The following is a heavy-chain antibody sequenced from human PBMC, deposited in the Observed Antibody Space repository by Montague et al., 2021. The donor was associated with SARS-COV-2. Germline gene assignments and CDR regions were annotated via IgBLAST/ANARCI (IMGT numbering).Heavy chain of an antibody. CDR3: ARDPYDFWSGANPGMDV. CDR2: ISYDGSNK. V-gene: IGHV3-33*01. Sequence: SLRLSCAASGFTFNNFGMHWVRQAPGQGLEWVAVISYDGSNKYYADSVKGRFTISRDNSKNTLYLQMNSLRAEDTAVYYCARDPYDFWSGANPGMDVWGQGTTVTVSS. D-gene: IGHD3-3*01. J-gene: IGHJ6*02. CDR1: GFTFNNFG.